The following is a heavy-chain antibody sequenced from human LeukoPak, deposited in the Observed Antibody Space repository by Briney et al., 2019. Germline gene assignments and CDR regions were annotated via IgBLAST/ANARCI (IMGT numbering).Heavy chain of an antibody. CDR2: IYSGGST. CDR1: GFTVSSNY. V-gene: IGHV3-66*01. Sequence: VSLRLSCAASGFTVSSNYMSWVRQAPGPGLERVSVIYSGGSTYYADSVKSRFTISRDNSKNTLYLQMNSLRAEDTAVYYCAVVTHRGTLGYWGQGTLVTVSS. D-gene: IGHD4-23*01. CDR3: AVVTHRGTLGY. J-gene: IGHJ4*02.